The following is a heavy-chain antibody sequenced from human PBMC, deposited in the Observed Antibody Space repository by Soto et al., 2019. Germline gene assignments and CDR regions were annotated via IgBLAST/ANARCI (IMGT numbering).Heavy chain of an antibody. J-gene: IGHJ4*02. CDR1: GDTFTGNY. V-gene: IGHV1-2*02. CDR3: ARDLAKGGGSAGFDY. CDR2: INPKSGGT. D-gene: IGHD1-26*01. Sequence: ASVKVSCQASGDTFTGNYIQLVRQAPGQGFEWMGWINPKSGGTKYPQKFQGRVTMTRDTSLSTVYMTLTRLTSDDTAVYYCARDLAKGGGSAGFDYWGQGTLVTVSS.